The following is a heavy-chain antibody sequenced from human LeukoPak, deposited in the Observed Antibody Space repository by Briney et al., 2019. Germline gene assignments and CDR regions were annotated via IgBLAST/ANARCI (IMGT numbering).Heavy chain of an antibody. Sequence: TSEPLSLTCTVSGGSISSYYWSWIRQPPGKGLEWIGYIYYSGSTNYNPSLKSRVTIAVDTSKNQFSLKLSSVTAADTAVYYCARGDSSSWYPLNYYYYGMDVWGQGTTVTVSS. D-gene: IGHD6-13*01. J-gene: IGHJ6*02. V-gene: IGHV4-59*01. CDR1: GGSISSYY. CDR3: ARGDSSSWYPLNYYYYGMDV. CDR2: IYYSGST.